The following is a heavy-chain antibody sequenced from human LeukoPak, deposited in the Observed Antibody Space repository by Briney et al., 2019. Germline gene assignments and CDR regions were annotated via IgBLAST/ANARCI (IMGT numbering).Heavy chain of an antibody. CDR1: GGSISSYY. CDR3: ARGRSQANWRLLGY. Sequence: PSETLSLTCTVSGGSISSYYWSWIRQPPGKGLEWIGEINHSGSTNYNPSLKSRVTISVDTSKNQFSLKLSSVTAADTAVYYCARGRSQANWRLLGYWGREPWSPSPQ. J-gene: IGHJ4*02. V-gene: IGHV4-34*01. D-gene: IGHD7-27*01. CDR2: INHSGST.